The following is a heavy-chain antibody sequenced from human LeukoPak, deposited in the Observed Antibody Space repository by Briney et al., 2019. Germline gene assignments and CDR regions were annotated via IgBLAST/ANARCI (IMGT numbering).Heavy chain of an antibody. J-gene: IGHJ4*02. D-gene: IGHD1-26*01. CDR2: ISYDGSNK. V-gene: IGHV3-30*04. CDR3: AREAHTWDSEYYFDY. CDR1: AFTFSSYA. Sequence: GSLRLSCAASAFTFSSYAMHWVRQAPGKGLEWVAVISYDGSNKHYADSVKGRFTISRDNSKNTLYLQMNSLRAEDTAVYYCAREAHTWDSEYYFDYWGQGTLVTVSS.